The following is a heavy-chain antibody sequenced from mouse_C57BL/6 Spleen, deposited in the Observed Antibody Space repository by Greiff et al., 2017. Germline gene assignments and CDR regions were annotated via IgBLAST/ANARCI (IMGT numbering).Heavy chain of an antibody. J-gene: IGHJ2*01. CDR2: ISSGSSTI. V-gene: IGHV5-17*01. CDR3: ARGYYGSSYLDY. Sequence: EVHLVESGGGLVKPGGSLKLSCAASGFTFSDYGMHWVRQAPEKGLEWVAYISSGSSTIYYADTVKGRFTISRDDAKNTLFLQMTSLRSEDTAMYYCARGYYGSSYLDYWGQGTTLTVSS. D-gene: IGHD1-1*01. CDR1: GFTFSDYG.